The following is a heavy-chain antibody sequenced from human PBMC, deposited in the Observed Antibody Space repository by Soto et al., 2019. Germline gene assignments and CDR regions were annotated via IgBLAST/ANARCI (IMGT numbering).Heavy chain of an antibody. D-gene: IGHD3-9*01. V-gene: IGHV3-23*01. CDR1: GFTFTSYA. Sequence: EVQLLESGGGLVQPGGSLRLSCAASGFTFTSYAMSWVRQAPGKGLEWVSAISGSGGSTYYADSVKGRFTISRDNSKNTLYLQMNSLRAEDTAIYYCAKDGTTDILTGYYLDYWGQGTLVTVSS. CDR3: AKDGTTDILTGYYLDY. CDR2: ISGSGGST. J-gene: IGHJ4*02.